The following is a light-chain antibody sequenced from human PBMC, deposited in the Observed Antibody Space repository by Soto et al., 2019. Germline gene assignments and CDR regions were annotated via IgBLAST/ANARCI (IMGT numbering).Light chain of an antibody. J-gene: IGLJ3*02. CDR1: SSNIAAGYD. Sequence: QSVLTQPPSVSGAPGQRVTISCTGSSSNIAAGYDVHWYQQLPGTAPKLLIYGNSNRPSGVPDRFPGSKSGTSASLAITGLQAEDEADYYCQSYDSSLSGYVFGGGTKVTVL. V-gene: IGLV1-40*01. CDR3: QSYDSSLSGYV. CDR2: GNS.